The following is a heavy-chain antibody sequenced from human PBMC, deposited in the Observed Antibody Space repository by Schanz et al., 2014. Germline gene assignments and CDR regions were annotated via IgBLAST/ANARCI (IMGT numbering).Heavy chain of an antibody. V-gene: IGHV3-30*03. CDR3: ARDRWFRWFGEN. Sequence: QLVESGGDVVQPGGSLRLSCSVSGLTFTSNVIHWVRQAPGKGLEWVAVISYDGSEQYYGDSVTGRFTISRDNSKKTAYLQMTDLRIEDTAMYFCARDRWFRWFGENWGRGTRVTVSS. CDR1: GLTFTSNV. J-gene: IGHJ4*02. D-gene: IGHD3-10*01. CDR2: ISYDGSEQ.